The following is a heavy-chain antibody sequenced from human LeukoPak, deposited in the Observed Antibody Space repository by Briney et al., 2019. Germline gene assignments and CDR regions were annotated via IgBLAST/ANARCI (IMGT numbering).Heavy chain of an antibody. Sequence: GGSLGLSCAASGFTLSSYAMHWVRQAPGKGLEWVAVISYDGSNKYYADSVKGRFTISRDNSKNTLYLQMNSLRAEDTAVYYCAREYCSSTSCYDYFDYWGQGTLVTVSS. J-gene: IGHJ4*02. CDR2: ISYDGSNK. CDR3: AREYCSSTSCYDYFDY. D-gene: IGHD2-2*01. CDR1: GFTLSSYA. V-gene: IGHV3-30-3*01.